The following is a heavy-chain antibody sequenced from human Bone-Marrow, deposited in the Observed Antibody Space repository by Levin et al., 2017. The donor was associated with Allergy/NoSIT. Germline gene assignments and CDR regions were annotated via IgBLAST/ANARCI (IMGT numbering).Heavy chain of an antibody. J-gene: IGHJ4*01. Sequence: GESLMISCAASGFPFSRYAMNWIRQSPAKGLEWLAAISVDGTDKNYADSVKGRFTVSRDNSNNLLYLQMDSLRAEDTAFYYCARDFGYWGQGTLVTVSS. CDR2: ISVDGTDK. CDR1: GFPFSRYA. CDR3: ARDFGY. V-gene: IGHV3-30-3*01.